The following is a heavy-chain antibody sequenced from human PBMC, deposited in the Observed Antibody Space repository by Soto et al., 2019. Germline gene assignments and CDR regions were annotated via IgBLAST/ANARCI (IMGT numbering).Heavy chain of an antibody. J-gene: IGHJ4*02. CDR3: ARVGGNWNYVFDY. D-gene: IGHD1-7*01. CDR2: IYYSGST. V-gene: IGHV4-39*07. CDR1: GGSISSSSYY. Sequence: SETLSLTCTVSGGSISSSSYYWGWIRQPPGKGLEWIGCIYYSGSTYYNPSLKSRVTISVDTSKNQFSLKLSSVTAADTAVYYCARVGGNWNYVFDYWGQGTLVTV.